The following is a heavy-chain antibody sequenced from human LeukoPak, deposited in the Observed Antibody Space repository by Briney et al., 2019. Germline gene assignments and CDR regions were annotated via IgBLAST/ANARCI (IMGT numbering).Heavy chain of an antibody. CDR1: GYTFTSYG. V-gene: IGHV1-18*01. D-gene: IGHD1-26*01. CDR3: ARGGVRWELLQRSAFDI. Sequence: GASVKVSCKASGYTFTSYGISWVRQAPGQGLEWMGWISAYNGNTNYAQKLQGRVTMTTDTSTSTAYMELRSLRSDDTAVYYCARGGVRWELLQRSAFDIWGQGTMVTVSS. J-gene: IGHJ3*02. CDR2: ISAYNGNT.